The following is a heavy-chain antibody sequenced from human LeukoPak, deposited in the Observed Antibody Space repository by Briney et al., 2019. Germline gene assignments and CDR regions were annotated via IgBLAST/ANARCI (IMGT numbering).Heavy chain of an antibody. V-gene: IGHV1-46*01. D-gene: IGHD3-10*01. CDR2: INPSGGST. J-gene: IGHJ4*02. CDR3: ARERITMVRGGLDY. Sequence: ASVKVSCKASGYTFTSYYMHSVRQTPGQGLECMGIINPSGGSTSYAQKFQSRVTMTRDMSTSTVYMELSSLRSEDTAVYYCARERITMVRGGLDYWGQGTLVTVSS. CDR1: GYTFTSYY.